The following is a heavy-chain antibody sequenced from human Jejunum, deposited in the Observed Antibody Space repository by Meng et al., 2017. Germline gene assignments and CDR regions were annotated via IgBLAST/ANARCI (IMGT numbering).Heavy chain of an antibody. V-gene: IGHV2-5*02. CDR1: GVSLSSTGVS. Sequence: QITWKESGPTLVKPTQTLTPTCSLAGVSLSSTGVSVGWIRQPPGKALEWLALIYWDDDKRYNPSLMSRLTITKDTSMNHVVLTMTNIDPVDTGTYYCTHRREDPRSAFYYLDYWGRGTLVTVSS. CDR3: THRREDPRSAFYYLDY. J-gene: IGHJ4*02. CDR2: IYWDDDK. D-gene: IGHD2-15*01.